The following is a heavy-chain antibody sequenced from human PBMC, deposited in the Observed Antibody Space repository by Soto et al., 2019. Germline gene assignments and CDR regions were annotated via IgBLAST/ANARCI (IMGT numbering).Heavy chain of an antibody. Sequence: GGSLRLSCPASGFTFSSYSMNWVRQAPGKGLEWVSSMSRSRSYIYYADSVKGRFTISRDNAKNSLYLQMNSLRAEDTAVYYCARDTYRTGRFALDIWCQGTMVTVSS. D-gene: IGHD3-16*02. V-gene: IGHV3-21*01. CDR1: GFTFSSYS. CDR3: ARDTYRTGRFALDI. CDR2: MSRSRSYI. J-gene: IGHJ3*02.